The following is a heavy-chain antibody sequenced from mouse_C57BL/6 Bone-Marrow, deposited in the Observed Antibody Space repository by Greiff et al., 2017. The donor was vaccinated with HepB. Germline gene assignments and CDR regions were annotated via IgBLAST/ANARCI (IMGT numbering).Heavy chain of an antibody. V-gene: IGHV1-72*01. CDR3: AREGIYYRLRGYFDY. CDR2: IDPNRGGT. Sequence: VQLQQPGAELVKPGASVKLSCKASGYTFTSYWMHWVKQRPGRGLEWIGRIDPNRGGTKYNEKFKSKATLTVDKPSSTAYMQLSSLTSEDSAVYYCAREGIYYRLRGYFDYWGQGTTLTVSS. CDR1: GYTFTSYW. D-gene: IGHD2-14*01. J-gene: IGHJ2*01.